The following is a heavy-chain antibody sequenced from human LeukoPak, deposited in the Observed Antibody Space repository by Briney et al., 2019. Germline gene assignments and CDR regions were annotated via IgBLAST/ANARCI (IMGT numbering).Heavy chain of an antibody. CDR2: ISYDGSNK. V-gene: IGHV3-30*18. CDR3: ANLLRLGELSDAFDI. J-gene: IGHJ3*02. CDR1: GFTFSSYG. Sequence: GGSLRLSCAASGFTFSSYGMHWVRQAPGKGLEWVAVISYDGSNKYYADSVKGRFTISRDNSKNTLYLQMNSLRAEDTAVYYCANLLRLGELSDAFDIWAKGQWSPSLQ. D-gene: IGHD3-16*02.